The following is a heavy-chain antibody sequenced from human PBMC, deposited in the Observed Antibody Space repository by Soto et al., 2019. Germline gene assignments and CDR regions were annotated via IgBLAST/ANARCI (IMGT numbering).Heavy chain of an antibody. CDR1: GFSVSSNS. V-gene: IGHV3-53*02. Sequence: VQLVETGGGMIQPGGSLRLSCAVSGFSVSSNSMSWVRQAPGKGLEWVSLIYSGGTTSYADSVKGRFIISRDSSKNTLFLQMNSLRVEDTAVYYCARRYIVGVTGDYWGQGTLVTVSS. D-gene: IGHD1-26*01. CDR3: ARRYIVGVTGDY. CDR2: IYSGGTT. J-gene: IGHJ4*02.